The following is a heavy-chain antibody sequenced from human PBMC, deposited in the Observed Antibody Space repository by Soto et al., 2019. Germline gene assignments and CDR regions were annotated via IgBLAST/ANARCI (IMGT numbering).Heavy chain of an antibody. CDR2: IWYDGSNK. D-gene: IGHD2-2*01. CDR3: ARIVVVPAAIDPNYYYYYMDV. J-gene: IGHJ6*03. V-gene: IGHV3-33*01. CDR1: GFTFSSYG. Sequence: GGSLRLSCAASGFTFSSYGMHWVRQAPGKGLEWVAVIWYDGSNKYYADSVKGRFTISRDNSKNTLYLQMNSLRAEDTAVYYCARIVVVPAAIDPNYYYYYMDVWGKGTTVTVSS.